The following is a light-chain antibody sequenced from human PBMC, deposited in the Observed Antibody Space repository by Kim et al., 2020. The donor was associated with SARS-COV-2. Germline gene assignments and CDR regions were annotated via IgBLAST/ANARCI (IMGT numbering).Light chain of an antibody. CDR2: GAS. CDR1: QSVSDSN. J-gene: IGKJ1*01. CDR3: QQYGYSPWT. V-gene: IGKV3-20*01. Sequence: EIVLTQSPGTLSLSPGVRATLSCRASQSVSDSNVAWYQQKPGRDPRLLIYGASTRATGIPDRFGGSGSGKEYTLTISRLEPEDFAMYYCQQYGYSPWTLGQGTKVDIK.